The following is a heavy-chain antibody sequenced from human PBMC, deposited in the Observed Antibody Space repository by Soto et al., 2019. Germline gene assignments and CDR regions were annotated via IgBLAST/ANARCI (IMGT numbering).Heavy chain of an antibody. V-gene: IGHV1-18*01. CDR3: ARVVPGAEAWFGP. CDR1: GYTFSNYG. J-gene: IGHJ5*02. D-gene: IGHD2-2*01. Sequence: ASVKVSCKTSGYTFSNYGITWVRQAPGQPLEWLGWISLYSDGTNYAQKFQGRVSMTTDTSTTTAYMELRSLRPDDTAVYYCARVVPGAEAWFGPWGQGTLVTVSS. CDR2: ISLYSDGT.